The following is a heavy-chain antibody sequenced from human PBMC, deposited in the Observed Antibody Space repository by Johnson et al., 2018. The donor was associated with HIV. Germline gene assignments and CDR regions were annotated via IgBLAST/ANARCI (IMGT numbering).Heavy chain of an antibody. CDR1: GFTFSDYY. CDR3: AKAYCPGCDAFEI. CDR2: ISSSGSTI. Sequence: QVQLVESGGGLVKPGGSLRLSCAASGFTFSDYYMSWIRQAPGKGLEWVSYISSSGSTIYYADSVKGRFIISRDNSKNTLYLQMNSLKTEDTGVYYCAKAYCPGCDAFEIWGQGTMVTVSS. V-gene: IGHV3-11*04. D-gene: IGHD2-21*01. J-gene: IGHJ3*02.